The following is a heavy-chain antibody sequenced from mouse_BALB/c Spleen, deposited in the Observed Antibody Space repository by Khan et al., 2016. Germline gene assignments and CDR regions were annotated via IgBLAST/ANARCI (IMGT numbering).Heavy chain of an antibody. D-gene: IGHD1-1*01. CDR2: INPGTGYS. V-gene: IGHV1-4*01. CDR1: GYTFTSYT. Sequence: QVQLKESGSELARPGASVKMSCKASGYTFTSYTIHWVKQRPGQGLDWIGYINPGTGYSSYNQKFKDKATLTADKSSNTTYMQLSSLTSEDSAVYYCARIYYGFAYWGQGTLVTVSA. J-gene: IGHJ3*01. CDR3: ARIYYGFAY.